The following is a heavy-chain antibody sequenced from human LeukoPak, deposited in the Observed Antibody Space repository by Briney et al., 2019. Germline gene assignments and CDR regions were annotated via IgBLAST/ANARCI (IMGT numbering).Heavy chain of an antibody. J-gene: IGHJ4*02. CDR3: ATRPPGYSGSYYFDY. CDR1: GYTLTELS. CDR2: FDPEDGET. D-gene: IGHD1-26*01. V-gene: IGHV1-24*01. Sequence: ASVKVSCKVSGYTLTELSMHWVRQAPGKGLEWMGGFDPEDGETIYARKFQGRVTMTEDTSTDTAYMELSSLRSEDTAVYYCATRPPGYSGSYYFDYWGQGTLVTVSS.